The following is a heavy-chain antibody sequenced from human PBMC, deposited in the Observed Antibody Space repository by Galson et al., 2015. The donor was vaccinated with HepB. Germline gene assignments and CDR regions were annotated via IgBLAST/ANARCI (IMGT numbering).Heavy chain of an antibody. CDR3: ATDSSGYYYFDY. D-gene: IGHD3-22*01. J-gene: IGHJ4*02. CDR1: GYTFSSYG. CDR2: TSGYSGDT. V-gene: IGHV1-18*01. Sequence: SVKVSCKASGYTFSSYGISWVRQAPGQGPEWMGWTSGYSGDTNYAQNFQGRVTMTTDTSTSTAYMELRSLRSDDTAVYYCATDSSGYYYFDYWGQGTLVIVSS.